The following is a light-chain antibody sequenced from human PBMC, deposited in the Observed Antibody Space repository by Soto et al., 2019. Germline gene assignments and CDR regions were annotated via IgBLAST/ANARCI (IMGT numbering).Light chain of an antibody. CDR3: QQYNSYS. Sequence: DIQMTPSPSTLSASVGDRVTITCRASQSISDWLAWYQQKPGKAPKLLIYDISNLEIGVPSRFSGSGSGTEFTLTISGLQPDDFATYYCQQYNSYSFGQGTKVDIK. CDR1: QSISDW. J-gene: IGKJ1*01. CDR2: DIS. V-gene: IGKV1-5*01.